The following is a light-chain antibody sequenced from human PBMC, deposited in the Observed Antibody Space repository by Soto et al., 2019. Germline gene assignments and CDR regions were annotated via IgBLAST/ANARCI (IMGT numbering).Light chain of an antibody. CDR1: QSFTSW. CDR2: KAS. V-gene: IGKV1-5*03. CDR3: QQYKSDRLT. J-gene: IGKJ4*01. Sequence: DIQMTQSPSTLSASVGDRVTITCRASQSFTSWLAWYQQKPGKAPKLLIYKASSLESGVPSRFSGSGSGTEFTLTISSLQPDDFATYYCQQYKSDRLTFGGGNKVEIK.